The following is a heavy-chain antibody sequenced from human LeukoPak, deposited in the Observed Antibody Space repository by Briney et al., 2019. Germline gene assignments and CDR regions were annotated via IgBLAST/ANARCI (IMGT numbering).Heavy chain of an antibody. J-gene: IGHJ6*02. V-gene: IGHV1-69*04. Sequence: ASVKVSCKASGGTFSSYAISGVRQAPGQGLEWMGRIIPILGIANYAQKFQGRVTITADKSTSTAYMELSSLRSEDTAVYYCARDTPDDFWSGYYSFGYYYGMDVWGQGTTVTVSS. CDR2: IIPILGIA. CDR3: ARDTPDDFWSGYYSFGYYYGMDV. CDR1: GGTFSSYA. D-gene: IGHD3-3*01.